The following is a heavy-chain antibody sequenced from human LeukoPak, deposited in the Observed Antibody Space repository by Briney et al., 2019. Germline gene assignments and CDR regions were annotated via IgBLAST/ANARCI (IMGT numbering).Heavy chain of an antibody. Sequence: GGSLRLSCAASGFTFSSYAMSWVRQAPGKGLEWVAVIWYDGSNKYYADSVKGRFTISRDNPKNTLYLQMNSLRAEDTAVYYCARALQRGYSYGYYYYGMDVWGQGTTVTVSS. CDR2: IWYDGSNK. CDR1: GFTFSSYA. J-gene: IGHJ6*02. D-gene: IGHD5-18*01. V-gene: IGHV3-33*08. CDR3: ARALQRGYSYGYYYYGMDV.